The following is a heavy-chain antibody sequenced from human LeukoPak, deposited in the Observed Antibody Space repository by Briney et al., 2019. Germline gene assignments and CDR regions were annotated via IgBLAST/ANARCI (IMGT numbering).Heavy chain of an antibody. Sequence: SETLSLTCTVSGGSISGYYWSWIRQPAGKGLEWIGRMHSSGSTNYDPPLQSRVSMSVDTSKNQFSLNVSSTTAADTAVYYCAREYSSSRYFDNWGQGTLVTVSS. D-gene: IGHD6-13*01. CDR3: AREYSSSRYFDN. V-gene: IGHV4-4*07. J-gene: IGHJ4*02. CDR1: GGSISGYY. CDR2: MHSSGST.